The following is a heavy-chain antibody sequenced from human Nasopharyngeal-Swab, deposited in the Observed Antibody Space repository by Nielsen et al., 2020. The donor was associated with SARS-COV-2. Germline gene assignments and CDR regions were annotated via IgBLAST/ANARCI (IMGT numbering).Heavy chain of an antibody. V-gene: IGHV3-23*01. D-gene: IGHD1-26*01. CDR3: AKEGGGGNYLYYYYYDMDV. Sequence: VRQAPGKGLEWVSVISGNGGTTYYADSVKGRFTISRDNSQNTLFLQMNSLRAEDTAVYYCAKEGGGGNYLYYYYYDMDVWGQGTTVTVSS. CDR2: ISGNGGTT. J-gene: IGHJ6*02.